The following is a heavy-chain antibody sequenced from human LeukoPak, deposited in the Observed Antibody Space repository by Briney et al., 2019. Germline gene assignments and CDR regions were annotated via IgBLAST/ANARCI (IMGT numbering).Heavy chain of an antibody. CDR3: ARHAPISLTTVTTHGTSRGRPDY. CDR2: IYYSGST. V-gene: IGHV4-39*01. CDR1: GGSISSSSYY. D-gene: IGHD4-17*01. Sequence: SETLSLTCTVSGGSISSSSYYWGWIRQPPGTGLEWIGSIYYSGSTYYNPSLKSRVTISVDTSKNQFSLKLSSVTAADTAVYYCARHAPISLTTVTTHGTSRGRPDYWGQGTLVTVSS. J-gene: IGHJ4*02.